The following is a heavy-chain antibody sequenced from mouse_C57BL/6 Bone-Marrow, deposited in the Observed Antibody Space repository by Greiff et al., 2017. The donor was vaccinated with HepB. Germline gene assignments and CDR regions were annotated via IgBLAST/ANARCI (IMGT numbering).Heavy chain of an antibody. CDR2: INPGSGGT. D-gene: IGHD1-1*01. J-gene: IGHJ2*01. CDR3: ARRYYYGSSDY. Sequence: QVQLQQSGAELVRPGTSVKVSCKASGYAFTNYLIEWVKQRPGQGLEWIGVINPGSGGTNYNEKFKGKATLTADKSSSTAYMQLSSLTSEDSAVYFCARRYYYGSSDYWGQGTTLTVSS. CDR1: GYAFTNYL. V-gene: IGHV1-54*01.